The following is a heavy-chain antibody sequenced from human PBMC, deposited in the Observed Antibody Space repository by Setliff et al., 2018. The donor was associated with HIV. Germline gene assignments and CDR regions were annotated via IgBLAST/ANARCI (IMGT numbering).Heavy chain of an antibody. CDR3: ARFAVAGTKWSDP. V-gene: IGHV1-18*01. CDR1: GYTFTSYG. J-gene: IGHJ5*02. Sequence: GASVKVSCKASGYTFTSYGISWVRQAPGQGLEWMGWISAYNGNTNYAQQLQGRVTLTTDTSTSTACMELRSLRSDDTAVYYCARFAVAGTKWSDPWGQGTLVTVSS. CDR2: ISAYNGNT. D-gene: IGHD6-19*01.